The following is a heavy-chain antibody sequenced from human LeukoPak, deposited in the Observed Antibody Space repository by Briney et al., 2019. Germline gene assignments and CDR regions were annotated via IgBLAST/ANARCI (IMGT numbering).Heavy chain of an antibody. CDR3: ARADGIAVARDFHYMDV. V-gene: IGHV3-7*01. J-gene: IGHJ6*03. CDR2: IKQDGSEK. Sequence: PGGSLRLSCAASGFTFSRYWMSWVRQARGKWLEWGANIKQDGSEKNYVDSVKGRFTISRDNAKNSLYLQMNSLRAEDTAVYYCARADGIAVARDFHYMDVWGKGTTVTVSS. D-gene: IGHD6-19*01. CDR1: GFTFSRYW.